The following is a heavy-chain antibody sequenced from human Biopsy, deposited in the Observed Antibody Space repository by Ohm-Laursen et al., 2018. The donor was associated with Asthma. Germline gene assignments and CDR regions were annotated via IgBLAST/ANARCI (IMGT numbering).Heavy chain of an antibody. CDR1: GYLFTDYY. V-gene: IGHV1-2*06. Sequence: EASVKVSCKASGYLFTDYYVHWVRQAPGQRLEWMGRIDPNRGGTNYAQKFLGRVTMTRDTSVNTAFMVLSRLRSDDAAVYYCARIKIRIGAGTDRYFDLWGRGTLVTVSS. CDR3: ARIKIRIGAGTDRYFDL. D-gene: IGHD3-16*01. J-gene: IGHJ2*01. CDR2: IDPNRGGT.